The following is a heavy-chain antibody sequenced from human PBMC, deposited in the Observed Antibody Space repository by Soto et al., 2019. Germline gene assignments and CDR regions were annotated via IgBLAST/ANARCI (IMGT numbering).Heavy chain of an antibody. CDR2: IYNGGGT. Sequence: EVQLVETGGGLIKPGGSLRLSCAASGFNVSGNYMSWVRQAPGKGLEWVSVIYNGGGTYSADSVKGRFTISRDNSKNTLYLQMNSLRAEDTAVYYCAGTRGSSYDYWGQGTLVIISS. CDR3: AGTRGSSYDY. CDR1: GFNVSGNY. J-gene: IGHJ4*02. V-gene: IGHV3-53*02. D-gene: IGHD6-6*01.